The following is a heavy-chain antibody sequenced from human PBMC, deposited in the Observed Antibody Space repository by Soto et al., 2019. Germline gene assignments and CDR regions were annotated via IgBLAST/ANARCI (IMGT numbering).Heavy chain of an antibody. CDR3: ARGAGIAVAGPYYYYGMDV. D-gene: IGHD6-19*01. J-gene: IGHJ6*02. V-gene: IGHV4-34*01. Sequence: SETLSLTCAVYGGSFIGYYWSWILQPPWKGLEWIGEINHSGSTNYNPSLKSRVTISVDTSKNQFSLKLSSVTAADTAVYYCARGAGIAVAGPYYYYGMDVWGQGTTVTVSS. CDR1: GGSFIGYY. CDR2: INHSGST.